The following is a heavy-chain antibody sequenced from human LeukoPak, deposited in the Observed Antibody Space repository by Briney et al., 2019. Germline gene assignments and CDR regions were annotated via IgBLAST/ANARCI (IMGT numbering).Heavy chain of an antibody. CDR3: ARDSGSYLQPTDY. J-gene: IGHJ4*02. V-gene: IGHV3-23*01. Sequence: QPGGSLRLSCAASGFTFSSYAMSWVRQAPGKGLEWVSAISGSGGGTDYADSVRGRFTTSRDNSKSTLYLQMNSLRAEDTAVYHCARDSGSYLQPTDYWGQGTLVTVSS. D-gene: IGHD1-26*01. CDR2: ISGSGGGT. CDR1: GFTFSSYA.